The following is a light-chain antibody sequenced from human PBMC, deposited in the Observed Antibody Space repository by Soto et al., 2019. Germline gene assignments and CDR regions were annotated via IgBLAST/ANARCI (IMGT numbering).Light chain of an antibody. CDR3: CSYAGSSTWV. V-gene: IGLV2-23*02. J-gene: IGLJ3*02. Sequence: QSALTQAASVSGSPGQSITISCTGTSSDVGSYNLVSWYQQHPGKAPKLMIYGVNKRPSGVSNRFSASKSGNTASLTISGLQAEDEADYYCCSYAGSSTWVFGGGTQLTVL. CDR1: SSDVGSYNL. CDR2: GVN.